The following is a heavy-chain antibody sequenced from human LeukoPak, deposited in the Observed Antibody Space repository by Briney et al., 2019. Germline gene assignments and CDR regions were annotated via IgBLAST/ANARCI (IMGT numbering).Heavy chain of an antibody. CDR3: ARVSGYCSGGSCYLLI. D-gene: IGHD2-15*01. Sequence: SVKVSCKASGGTFSSYAISWVRQAPGQGLEWMGGIIPIFGTANYAQKFQGRVTITADESTSTAYMELSSLRSDDTAVYYCARVSGYCSGGSCYLLIWGQGTLVTVSS. CDR1: GGTFSSYA. V-gene: IGHV1-69*13. J-gene: IGHJ4*02. CDR2: IIPIFGTA.